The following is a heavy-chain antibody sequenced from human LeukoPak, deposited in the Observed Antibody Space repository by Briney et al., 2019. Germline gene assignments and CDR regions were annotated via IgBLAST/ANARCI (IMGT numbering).Heavy chain of an antibody. J-gene: IGHJ3*02. D-gene: IGHD1-26*01. CDR1: GYTFTGYY. V-gene: IGHV1-2*02. CDR3: ARVGEVGYEAFDI. CDR2: INPNSGDT. Sequence: KPGASVRVSCKASGYTFTGYYMHWVRQAPGQGLEWMGWINPNSGDTNYAQKFQGRVTTTRDTSISTAYMDLSRLRSDDTAVYYCARVGEVGYEAFDIWGQGTMVTVSS.